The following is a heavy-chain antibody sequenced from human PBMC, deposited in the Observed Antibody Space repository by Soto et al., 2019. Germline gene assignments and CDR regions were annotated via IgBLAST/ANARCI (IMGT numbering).Heavy chain of an antibody. CDR2: INAGNGNT. Sequence: ASVKVSCKASGYTFTSYAMHWVRQAPGQRLELMGWINAGNGNTKYSQKFQGRVTITRDTSASTAYMELSSLRSEDTAVYYCARDPSPIVVVPAASDAFDIWGQGTMVTVSS. CDR3: ARDPSPIVVVPAASDAFDI. CDR1: GYTFTSYA. V-gene: IGHV1-3*01. J-gene: IGHJ3*02. D-gene: IGHD2-2*01.